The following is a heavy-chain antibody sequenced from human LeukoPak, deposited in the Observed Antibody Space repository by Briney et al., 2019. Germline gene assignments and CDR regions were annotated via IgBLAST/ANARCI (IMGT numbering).Heavy chain of an antibody. V-gene: IGHV4-39*02. J-gene: IGHJ4*02. CDR2: IHHSGAT. Sequence: SETLSLTCSVSGGSISSHNHHWDWIRQPPGNGLEWIGSIHHSGATYSNPSLRSRLTLSVDMSKNHFSLNLSSVTAADTAVYHCARRDNSFDSWGPGTLVTVSS. CDR1: GGSISSHNHH. CDR3: ARRDNSFDS. D-gene: IGHD5-24*01.